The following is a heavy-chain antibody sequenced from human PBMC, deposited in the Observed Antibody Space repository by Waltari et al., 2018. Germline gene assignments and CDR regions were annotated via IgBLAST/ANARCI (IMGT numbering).Heavy chain of an antibody. CDR1: GGSFSGYY. D-gene: IGHD3-9*01. Sequence: QVQLQQWGAGLLKPSETLSPTCAVYGGSFSGYYWSWIRQPPGKGLEWIGEINHSGSTNYNPSLKSRVTISVDTSKNQFSLKLSSVTAADTAVYYCASSMRYYDILTGPGWGQGTLVTVSS. CDR2: INHSGST. CDR3: ASSMRYYDILTGPG. V-gene: IGHV4-34*01. J-gene: IGHJ4*02.